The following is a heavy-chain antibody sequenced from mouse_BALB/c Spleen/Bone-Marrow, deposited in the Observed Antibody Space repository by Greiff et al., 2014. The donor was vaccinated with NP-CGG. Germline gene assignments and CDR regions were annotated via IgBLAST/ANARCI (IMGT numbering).Heavy chain of an antibody. CDR1: GYTFTSYW. J-gene: IGHJ2*01. D-gene: IGHD1-1*02. V-gene: IGHV1-87*01. CDR3: ASQGDYGSFDY. CDR2: IYPGDGDT. Sequence: QVQLQQSGAELARPGASVKLSCKASGYTFTSYWMQWVKQRPGQGLEWIGAIYPGDGDTRYTQKFKGKATLTADKSSSTAYMQLSSLASEDSAAYYCASQGDYGSFDYWGQGTTLTVSS.